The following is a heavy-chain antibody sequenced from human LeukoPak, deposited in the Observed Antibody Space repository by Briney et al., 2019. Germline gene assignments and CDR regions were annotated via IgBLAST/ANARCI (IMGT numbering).Heavy chain of an antibody. D-gene: IGHD1-7*01. Sequence: ASVKVSCKASGYTFTSYDINWVRQATGQGLEWMGWINPNSGGTNYAQKFQGRVTMTRDASISTAYMELSRLRSDDTAVYYCASSYWNLDAFDIWGQGTMVTVSS. CDR3: ASSYWNLDAFDI. J-gene: IGHJ3*02. CDR2: INPNSGGT. V-gene: IGHV1-2*02. CDR1: GYTFTSYD.